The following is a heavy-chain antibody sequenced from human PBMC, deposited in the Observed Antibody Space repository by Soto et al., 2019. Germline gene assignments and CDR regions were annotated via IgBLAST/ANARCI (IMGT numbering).Heavy chain of an antibody. J-gene: IGHJ4*02. D-gene: IGHD2-15*01. CDR2: ISGSGGST. CDR1: GFTFSSYA. Sequence: EVQLLESGGGLVQPGGSLRLSCAASGFTFSSYAMSWVRQAPGKGLEWVSAISGSGGSTYYADSVKGRFTISRDNSKNTLYLQMNSLRAEDTAVYYCAKSVRGYCSGGSCYGSFDYWGQGTLVTVSS. V-gene: IGHV3-23*01. CDR3: AKSVRGYCSGGSCYGSFDY.